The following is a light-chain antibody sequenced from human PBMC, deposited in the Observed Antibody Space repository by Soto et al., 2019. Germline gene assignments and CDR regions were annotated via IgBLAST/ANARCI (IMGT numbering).Light chain of an antibody. CDR3: QKYNNWPRT. V-gene: IGKV3-15*01. J-gene: IGKJ1*01. Sequence: EIVMRQSPATLSVSPGERATLSCRASQSVSSNLAWYQQKPGQAPRLLIYGASTRATGIPARFSGSGSGTEFTLTISSLQSADFAVYYCQKYNNWPRTFGQGTKVDI. CDR2: GAS. CDR1: QSVSSN.